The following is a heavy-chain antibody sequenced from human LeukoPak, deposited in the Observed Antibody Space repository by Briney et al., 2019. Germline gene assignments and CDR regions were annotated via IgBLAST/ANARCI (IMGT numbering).Heavy chain of an antibody. V-gene: IGHV3-23*01. CDR1: GFTFTSYS. CDR3: AKGGKWDVTPFDY. D-gene: IGHD1-26*01. J-gene: IGHJ4*02. CDR2: ISGGGGST. Sequence: WGSLRLSCAASGFTFTSYSMNWVRQAPGKGLEWVSTISGGGGSTYYADSVKGRFTISRDNSKNTLYLQVNSLRAEDTAVYYCAKGGKWDVTPFDYWGQGTLVTVSS.